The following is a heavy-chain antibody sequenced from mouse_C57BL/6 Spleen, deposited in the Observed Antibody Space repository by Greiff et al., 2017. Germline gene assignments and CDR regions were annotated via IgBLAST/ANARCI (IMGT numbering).Heavy chain of an antibody. CDR2: INYDGSST. Sequence: EVQGVESEGGLVQPGSSMKLSCAASGFTFSDYYMAWVRQVPEKGLEWVANINYDGSSTYYLDSLKSRFIFSRDNAKNILYLQVSSLKSEDTATYDCAKDDGYYGSSPWFAYWGQGTLVTVSA. V-gene: IGHV5-16*01. CDR3: AKDDGYYGSSPWFAY. J-gene: IGHJ3*01. D-gene: IGHD1-1*01. CDR1: GFTFSDYY.